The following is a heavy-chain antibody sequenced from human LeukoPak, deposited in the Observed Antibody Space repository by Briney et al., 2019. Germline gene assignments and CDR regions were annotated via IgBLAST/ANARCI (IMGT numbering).Heavy chain of an antibody. V-gene: IGHV1-2*02. D-gene: IGHD4-17*01. CDR1: GYTFTGYY. CDR2: INPNSGGT. CDR3: ARDNGDYWFDY. Sequence: ASVKVSFKASGYTFTGYYMHWVRQAPGQGLEWMGWINPNSGGTNYAQKFQGRVTVTRDTSISTAYMELTRLRSDDTAVYYCARDNGDYWFDYWGQGTLVTVSS. J-gene: IGHJ4*02.